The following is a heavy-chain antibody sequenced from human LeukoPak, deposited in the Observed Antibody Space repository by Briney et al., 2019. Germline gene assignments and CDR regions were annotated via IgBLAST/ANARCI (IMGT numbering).Heavy chain of an antibody. D-gene: IGHD5-18*01. CDR3: ARLIGTAMAGAYYYYGMDV. Sequence: PSETLSLTCTVSGGSISSGSYYWSWIRQPAGKGLEWIGRIYTSGSTNYNPSLKSRVTISVDTSKNQFSLKLSSVTAADTAVYYCARLIGTAMAGAYYYYGMDVWGQGTTVTVSS. J-gene: IGHJ6*02. V-gene: IGHV4-61*02. CDR2: IYTSGST. CDR1: GGSISSGSYY.